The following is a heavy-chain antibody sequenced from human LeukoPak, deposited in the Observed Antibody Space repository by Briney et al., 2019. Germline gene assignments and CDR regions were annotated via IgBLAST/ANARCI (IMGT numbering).Heavy chain of an antibody. CDR2: ISSSGSTI. Sequence: GGSLRLSCAASGFTFSSYEMNWVRQAPGKGLEWGSYISSSGSTIYYADSVKGRFTISRDNAKNSLYLQMNSLRAEDTAVYYCARDRGNYYESPDAFDIWGQGTMVTVSS. D-gene: IGHD3-22*01. V-gene: IGHV3-48*03. J-gene: IGHJ3*02. CDR3: ARDRGNYYESPDAFDI. CDR1: GFTFSSYE.